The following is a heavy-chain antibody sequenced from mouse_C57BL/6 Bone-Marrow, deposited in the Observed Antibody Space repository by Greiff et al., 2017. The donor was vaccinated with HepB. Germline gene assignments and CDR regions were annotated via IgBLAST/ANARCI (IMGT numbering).Heavy chain of an antibody. CDR2: IYPGSGST. CDR3: ARKGITTVVATYYAMDY. CDR1: GYTFTSYW. Sequence: QVQLKQSGAELVKPGASVKMSCKASGYTFTSYWITWVKQRPGQGLEWIGDIYPGSGSTNYNEKFKSKATLTVDTSSSTAYMQLSSLTSEDSAVYYCARKGITTVVATYYAMDYWGQGTSVTVSS. D-gene: IGHD1-1*01. J-gene: IGHJ4*01. V-gene: IGHV1-55*01.